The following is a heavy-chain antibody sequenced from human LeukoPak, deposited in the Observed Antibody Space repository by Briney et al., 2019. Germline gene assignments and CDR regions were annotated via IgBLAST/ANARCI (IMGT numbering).Heavy chain of an antibody. Sequence: GGSLRLSCAASGFTFRIYSMNWVSQAPGKGLEWVSSISSSSTYIHYADSVKGRFTISRDNAKNTLDLQMNSLRAEDTAVYYCAELGITMIGGGWGKGSTVTISS. V-gene: IGHV3-21*01. J-gene: IGHJ6*03. CDR1: GFTFRIYS. CDR3: AELGITMIGGG. D-gene: IGHD3-10*02. CDR2: ISSSSTYI.